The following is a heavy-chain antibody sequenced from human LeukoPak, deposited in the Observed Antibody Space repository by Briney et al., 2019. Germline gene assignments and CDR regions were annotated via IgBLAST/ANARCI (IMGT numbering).Heavy chain of an antibody. CDR1: GGSISRHY. CDR3: ARLGRLAEQQLVRSNWYFDL. CDR2: IYYSGST. V-gene: IGHV4-59*08. D-gene: IGHD6-13*01. J-gene: IGHJ2*01. Sequence: PLETLSLTCTVSGGSISRHYWSWIRQPPGKGLEWIGYIYYSGSTNYNPSLKSRVTISVDTSKNQFSLKLSSVTAADTAVYYCARLGRLAEQQLVRSNWYFDLWGRGTLVTVSS.